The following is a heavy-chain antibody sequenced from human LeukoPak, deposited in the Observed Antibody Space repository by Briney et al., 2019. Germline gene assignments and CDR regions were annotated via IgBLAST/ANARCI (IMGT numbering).Heavy chain of an antibody. CDR1: GFTFSASW. D-gene: IGHD3-10*01. V-gene: IGHV3-74*01. Sequence: GGSLRLSCAASGFTFSASWMHWARQAPGKGLVWVSRIQSDGTSATYADSVKGRFTISRDNARNTLYLEMNSLRAEDTAVYYCTRGNDRNLVRGVIRMYNWFDPWGQGTLVTVSS. J-gene: IGHJ5*02. CDR3: TRGNDRNLVRGVIRMYNWFDP. CDR2: IQSDGTSA.